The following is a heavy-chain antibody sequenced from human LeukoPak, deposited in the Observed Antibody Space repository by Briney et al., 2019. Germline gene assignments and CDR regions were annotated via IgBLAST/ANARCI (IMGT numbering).Heavy chain of an antibody. V-gene: IGHV4-39*01. CDR1: GGSISSSSYY. Sequence: PSETLSLTCTVSGGSISSSSYYWGWIRQPPGKGLEWIGSIYYSGSTYYNPSLKSRVTISVDTSKNQFSLKLSSVTAADTAVYYCARKNYAFDIWGQGTMVTVSS. CDR2: IYYSGST. CDR3: ARKNYAFDI. J-gene: IGHJ3*02.